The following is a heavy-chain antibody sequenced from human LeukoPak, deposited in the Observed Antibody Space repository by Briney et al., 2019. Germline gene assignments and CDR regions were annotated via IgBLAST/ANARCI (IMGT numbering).Heavy chain of an antibody. J-gene: IGHJ4*02. D-gene: IGHD3-22*01. V-gene: IGHV1-18*01. CDR1: RYTFTNYG. CDR3: ARNYYDNSGYYYFDY. CDR2: ISGYNDNT. Sequence: ASPKVSCKASRYTFTNYGVSWGRPTPGLGGEWRGWISGYNDNTKDAQKLQGRVTMTTDTSMSTAYMELRSLRSDDTAVYYCARNYYDNSGYYYFDYWGQGTLVTVSS.